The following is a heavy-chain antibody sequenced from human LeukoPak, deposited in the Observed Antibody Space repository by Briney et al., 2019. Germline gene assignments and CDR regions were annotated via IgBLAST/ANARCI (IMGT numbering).Heavy chain of an antibody. J-gene: IGHJ5*02. CDR1: GGSFSGYY. V-gene: IGHV4-34*01. Sequence: SETLSLTCAVYGGSFSGYYWSWIRQPPGKGLEWIGEINHSGSTNYNPSLKSRVTISVDTSKNRFSLKLSSVTAADTAVYYCARYADILTGYYADNWFDPWGQGTLVTVSS. D-gene: IGHD3-9*01. CDR2: INHSGST. CDR3: ARYADILTGYYADNWFDP.